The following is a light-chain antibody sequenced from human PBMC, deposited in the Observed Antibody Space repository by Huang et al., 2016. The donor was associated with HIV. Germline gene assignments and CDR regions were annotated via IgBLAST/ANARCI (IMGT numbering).Light chain of an antibody. CDR2: DAT. Sequence: EIVLTQSPATLSLSPGDRATLSCRASHSVFSDLAWYQQKPGQAPRLLIYDATTTATVVTARFSGCCSGTDFTLTISSLEPDDFAFYYCQQRNNWPLTFGPGTNVDIK. J-gene: IGKJ3*01. CDR1: HSVFSD. V-gene: IGKV3-11*01. CDR3: QQRNNWPLT.